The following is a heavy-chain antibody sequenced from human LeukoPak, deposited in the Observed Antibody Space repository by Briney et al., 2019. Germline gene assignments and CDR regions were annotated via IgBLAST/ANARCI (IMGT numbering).Heavy chain of an antibody. CDR3: ARESFLGEFSYFDY. D-gene: IGHD3-10*01. V-gene: IGHV3-21*01. CDR2: ISSSSSYI. CDR1: GFTFSSYS. Sequence: GGSLRLSCAASGFTFSSYSMNWVRQAPGKGPEWVSSISSSSSYIYYADSVKGRFTISRDNAKNSLYLQMNSLRAEDTAVYYCARESFLGEFSYFDYWGQGTLVTVSS. J-gene: IGHJ4*02.